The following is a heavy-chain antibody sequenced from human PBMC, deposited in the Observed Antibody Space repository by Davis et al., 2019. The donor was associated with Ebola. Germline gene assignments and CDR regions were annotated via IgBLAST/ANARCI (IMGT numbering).Heavy chain of an antibody. CDR3: ARGGVVVPAAILSYNWFDP. J-gene: IGHJ5*02. V-gene: IGHV1-2*02. D-gene: IGHD2-2*01. Sequence: ASVPVSCKASGYTFPSYDINWVRQATGQGLEWMGWINPNSGGTNYAQKFQGKVTMTRDTSISTAYMELSRLRSDDTAVYYCARGGVVVPAAILSYNWFDPWGQGTLVTVSS. CDR2: INPNSGGT. CDR1: GYTFPSYD.